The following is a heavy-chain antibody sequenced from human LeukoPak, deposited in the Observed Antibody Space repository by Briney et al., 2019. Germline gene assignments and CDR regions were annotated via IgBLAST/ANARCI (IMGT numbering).Heavy chain of an antibody. CDR2: IYYSGST. V-gene: IGHV4-59*01. Sequence: SETLSLTCTVSGGSTSSYYWSWIRQPPGKGLEWIGYIYYSGSTNYNPSLKSRVTISLETSKNRFSLILSSVTAADTAVYYCARARYSSSAFDYWGRGTLVTVSS. D-gene: IGHD6-6*01. CDR3: ARARYSSSAFDY. J-gene: IGHJ4*02. CDR1: GGSTSSYY.